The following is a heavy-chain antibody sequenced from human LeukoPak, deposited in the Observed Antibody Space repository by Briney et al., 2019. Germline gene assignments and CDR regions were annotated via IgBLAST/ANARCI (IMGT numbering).Heavy chain of an antibody. J-gene: IGHJ4*02. CDR2: ISSSSSYI. Sequence: GGSLRLSCAASGFTFGSYSMNWVRQAPGKGLEWVSSISSSSSYIYYADSVKGRFTISRDNAKNSLYLQMNSLRAEDTAVYYCARDGSSSGWYYFDYWGQGTLVTVSS. CDR1: GFTFGSYS. CDR3: ARDGSSSGWYYFDY. D-gene: IGHD6-19*01. V-gene: IGHV3-21*01.